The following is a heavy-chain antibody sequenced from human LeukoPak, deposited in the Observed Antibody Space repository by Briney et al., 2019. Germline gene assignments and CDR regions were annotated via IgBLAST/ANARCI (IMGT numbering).Heavy chain of an antibody. J-gene: IGHJ4*02. D-gene: IGHD3-10*01. CDR3: TRPTYYYGSGSYYRPYYFDY. V-gene: IGHV3-49*04. CDR2: IRSKAYGGTT. CDR1: GFTFGDYA. Sequence: GGSLRLSCITSGFTFGDYAMSWVRQAPGKGLEWVGFIRSKAYGGTTEYAASVKGRFTISRDDSKSIAYLQMNSLKTEDTAVYYCTRPTYYYGSGSYYRPYYFDYWGQGTLVTVSS.